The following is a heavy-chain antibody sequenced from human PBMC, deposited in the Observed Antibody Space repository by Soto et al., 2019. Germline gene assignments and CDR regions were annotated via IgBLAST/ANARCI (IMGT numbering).Heavy chain of an antibody. J-gene: IGHJ4*02. D-gene: IGHD3-22*01. V-gene: IGHV4-39*01. Sequence: PSETLSLTCTVSGGSISSSSYYWGWIRQPPGKGLEWIGSIYYSGSTYYNPSLKSRVTISVDTSKNQFSLKLSSVTAADAAVYYCARHPAVVNTETPYYFDYWGQGTLVTVSS. CDR3: ARHPAVVNTETPYYFDY. CDR2: IYYSGST. CDR1: GGSISSSSYY.